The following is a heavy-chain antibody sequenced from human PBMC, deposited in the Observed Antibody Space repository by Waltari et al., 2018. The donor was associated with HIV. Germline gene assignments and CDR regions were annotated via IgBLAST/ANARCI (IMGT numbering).Heavy chain of an antibody. Sequence: EVQLVESGGGLVLPGASLRLSCAASGFNFNFSNMYWVRQAPGKGLEWLSYISSTGNSRYDADSVKGRFTISRDNAKNSLYLDMNSLRDDDTAVYYCARDPGSNFWSGYLDHWGQGVLVTVSS. J-gene: IGHJ4*02. CDR1: GFNFNFSN. CDR2: ISSTGNSR. CDR3: ARDPGSNFWSGYLDH. D-gene: IGHD3-3*01. V-gene: IGHV3-48*02.